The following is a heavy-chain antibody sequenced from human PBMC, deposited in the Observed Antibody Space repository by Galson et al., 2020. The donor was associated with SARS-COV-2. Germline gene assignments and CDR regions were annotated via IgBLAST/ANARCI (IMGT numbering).Heavy chain of an antibody. CDR1: GYTFTNYD. Sequence: ASVKVSCKASGYTFTNYDINWVRQATGQGLEWMGWMNPKTGNTGYVQKFQGRVTMTRDTSMNTAYMELYSLTSEDTAIYFCARVWERGFSDGSWFDHWGQGTLVAVA. CDR2: MNPKTGNT. J-gene: IGHJ5*01. V-gene: IGHV1-8*01. D-gene: IGHD1-1*01. CDR3: ARVWERGFSDGSWFDH.